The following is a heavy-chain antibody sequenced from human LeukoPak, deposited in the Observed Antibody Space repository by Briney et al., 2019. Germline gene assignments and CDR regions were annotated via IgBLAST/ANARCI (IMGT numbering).Heavy chain of an antibody. CDR1: GGSISSGGYY. J-gene: IGHJ4*02. V-gene: IGHV4-31*03. CDR3: ARLRYSSSKYFDY. Sequence: PSETLSLTCTVSGGSISSGGYYWSWIRQHPGKGLEWIGYIYYSGSTYYNPSLKSRVTISVDTSKNQFSLKLSSVTAADTAVYYCARLRYSSSKYFDYWGQGTLVTVSS. CDR2: IYYSGST. D-gene: IGHD6-13*01.